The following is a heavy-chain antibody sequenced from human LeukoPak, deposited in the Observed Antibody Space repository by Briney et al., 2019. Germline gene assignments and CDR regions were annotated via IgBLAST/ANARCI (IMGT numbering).Heavy chain of an antibody. CDR1: GFTFSSYA. V-gene: IGHV3-23*01. CDR2: IDTSGGHT. Sequence: PGGSLRLSCAASGFTFSSYAMSWVRQAPGKGLEWVSAIDTSGGHTYYADSVKGRFTISRDNSENTLYLQMNSLRAEDTAVYYCARIVSSGWSLGYWGQGTLVTVSS. CDR3: ARIVSSGWSLGY. D-gene: IGHD6-19*01. J-gene: IGHJ4*02.